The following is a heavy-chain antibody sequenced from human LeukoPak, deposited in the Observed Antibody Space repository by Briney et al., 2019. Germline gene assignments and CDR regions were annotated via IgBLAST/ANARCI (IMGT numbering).Heavy chain of an antibody. V-gene: IGHV3-23*01. CDR1: GFIFSNYA. D-gene: IGHD4-23*01. CDR3: AKERKLLPFDC. CDR2: ISGGGGGT. J-gene: IGHJ4*02. Sequence: PGGSLRLSCAASGFIFSNYAMSWVRQAPGKGPEWVSGISGGGGGTYYADSVRGRFTISRDNSKNTLYLQMNSLRAEDTAVYYCAKERKLLPFDCWGQGTLVTVSS.